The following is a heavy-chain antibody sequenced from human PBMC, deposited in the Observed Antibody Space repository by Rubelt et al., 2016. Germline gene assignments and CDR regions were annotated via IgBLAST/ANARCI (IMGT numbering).Heavy chain of an antibody. CDR3: AREGRYFDY. CDR2: IYYSGST. CDR1: GGSISSNTHY. Sequence: QLQLQESGPGLVKPSETLSLTCTVSGGSISSNTHYWDWIRQPPGKGLEWIGSIYYSGSTYYNPSLKSRVTRSVDTAKNQFSLKLSSVTAADTAVYYCAREGRYFDYWGQGTLVTVSS. V-gene: IGHV4-39*07. D-gene: IGHD3-9*01. J-gene: IGHJ4*02.